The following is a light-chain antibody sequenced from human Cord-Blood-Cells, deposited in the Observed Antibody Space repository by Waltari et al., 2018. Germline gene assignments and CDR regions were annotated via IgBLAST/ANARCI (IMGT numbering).Light chain of an antibody. V-gene: IGLV2-14*01. Sequence: QSALTQPAYASGSPGQSNTISCTVTSSDAGGRNSVAWYQQPPGKAPNLMIYGVSNRPSGVSNRFSGSKSGNTASLTISGLQAEDEADYYCSSYTSSSTYVFGTGTKVTVL. CDR2: GVS. CDR1: SSDAGGRNS. J-gene: IGLJ1*01. CDR3: SSYTSSSTYV.